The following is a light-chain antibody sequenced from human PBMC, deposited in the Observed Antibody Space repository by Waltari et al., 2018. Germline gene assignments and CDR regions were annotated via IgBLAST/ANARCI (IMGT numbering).Light chain of an antibody. Sequence: QSVLTQPPSASAAPGQRVTISCTGSRSNIGDGYHSPWYQQLPGTAPKLLIYGNSNRPSGFPDRFSGSKSGTSASLAITGRQAEDEADYYCQSYDSSLSGWVFGGGTKLTVL. V-gene: IGLV1-40*01. J-gene: IGLJ3*02. CDR3: QSYDSSLSGWV. CDR2: GNS. CDR1: RSNIGDGYH.